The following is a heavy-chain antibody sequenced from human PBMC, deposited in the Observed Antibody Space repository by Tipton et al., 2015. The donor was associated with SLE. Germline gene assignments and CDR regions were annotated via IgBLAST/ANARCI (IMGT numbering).Heavy chain of an antibody. V-gene: IGHV3-49*03. D-gene: IGHD4-11*01. CDR1: GFTFGDYA. Sequence: LSLTCSASGFTFGDYALSWFRPAPGKGLEWIGFSRSKAYGGTAEYAASVKGRFSFSRDDSKSIGYLQMNSLKTEDTAVYYCSTKALTTDYYYMDVWGKGTTVTVSS. J-gene: IGHJ6*03. CDR2: SRSKAYGGTA. CDR3: STKALTTDYYYMDV.